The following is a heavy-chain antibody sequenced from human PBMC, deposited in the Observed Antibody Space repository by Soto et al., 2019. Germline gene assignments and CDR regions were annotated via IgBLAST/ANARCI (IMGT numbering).Heavy chain of an antibody. J-gene: IGHJ4*02. CDR2: IYYSGST. CDR1: GGSISSGGYY. Sequence: SETLSLTCTVSGGSISSGGYYWSWIRQHPGKGLEWIGYIYYSGSTYYNPSLKSRVTISVDTSKNQFSLKLSSVTAADTAVYYCARDSRVRGTLDYWGQGTLVTVSS. CDR3: ARDSRVRGTLDY. D-gene: IGHD3-10*01. V-gene: IGHV4-31*03.